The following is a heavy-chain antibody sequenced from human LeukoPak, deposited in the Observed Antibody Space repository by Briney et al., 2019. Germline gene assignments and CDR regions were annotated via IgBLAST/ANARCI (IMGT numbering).Heavy chain of an antibody. CDR2: IYGGGST. V-gene: IGHV3-53*01. Sequence: PGGSLRLSCAASGFTFSSYAMSWVRQAPGKGLEWVSVIYGGGSTYYADSVKGRFTISRDNSKNTLYLQMNSLRAEDTAVYYCARAQEAYYYYYGMDVWGQGTTVTVSS. CDR3: ARAQEAYYYYYGMDV. J-gene: IGHJ6*02. CDR1: GFTFSSYA.